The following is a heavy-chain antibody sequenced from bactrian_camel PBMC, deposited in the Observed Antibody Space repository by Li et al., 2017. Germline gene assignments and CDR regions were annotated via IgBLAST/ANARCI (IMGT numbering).Heavy chain of an antibody. CDR1: GFTFSLYA. V-gene: IGHV3S31*01. CDR3: AADPYVFCTVGPNNFAN. D-gene: IGHD5*01. J-gene: IGHJ6*01. CDR2: ITGGGIT. Sequence: VQLVESGGDLVQPGGSLRLSCAASGFTFSLYAMSWVRQAPGKGLEWVSGITGGGITYYADSVKGRFTISQDSVKNTLYLQMNSLEPGDTAIYTCAADPYVFCTVGPNNFANWGQGTQVTVS.